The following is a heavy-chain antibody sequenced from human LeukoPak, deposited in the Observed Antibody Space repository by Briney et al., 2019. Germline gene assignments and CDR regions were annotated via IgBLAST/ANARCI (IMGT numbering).Heavy chain of an antibody. D-gene: IGHD5-18*01. Sequence: PSETLSLTCAVYGGSFSGYYWSWIRQPPGKGLEWIGEINHSGSTNYNPSLKSRVTISVDTSKNQFSLKLSSVTAADTAVYYCARERRNSYGYYYYYYMDVWGKGTTVTVSS. CDR2: INHSGST. CDR1: GGSFSGYY. J-gene: IGHJ6*03. CDR3: ARERRNSYGYYYYYYMDV. V-gene: IGHV4-34*01.